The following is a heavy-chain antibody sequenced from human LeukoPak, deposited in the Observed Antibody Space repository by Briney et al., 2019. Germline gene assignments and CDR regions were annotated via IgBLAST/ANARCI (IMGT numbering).Heavy chain of an antibody. CDR2: VKSKADDGTT. CDR3: ATEGGSGSYYGDDAFDM. D-gene: IGHD3-10*01. V-gene: IGHV3-15*01. CDR1: GFTFTNTW. Sequence: GGSLRLSCEASGFTFTNTWMSCVLRAPGKGLEWVGRVKSKADDGTTDYAAPVQGRFTISRDDSKNTLSLQIDSLKTEDTAVYYCATEGGSGSYYGDDAFDMWGQGTMVTVSS. J-gene: IGHJ3*02.